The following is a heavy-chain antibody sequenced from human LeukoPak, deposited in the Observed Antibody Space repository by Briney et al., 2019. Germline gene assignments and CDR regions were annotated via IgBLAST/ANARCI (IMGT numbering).Heavy chain of an antibody. V-gene: IGHV3-64*01. CDR3: AREVRSYGYSVFDY. CDR1: GFTFSSYA. D-gene: IGHD5-18*01. Sequence: GGSLRLSCAASGFTFSSYAMHWVRQAPGKGLEYVSAISSNGGSTYYANSVKGRFTISRDNSKNTLYLQMGSLRAEDMAVYYCAREVRSYGYSVFDYWGQGTLVTVSS. CDR2: ISSNGGST. J-gene: IGHJ4*02.